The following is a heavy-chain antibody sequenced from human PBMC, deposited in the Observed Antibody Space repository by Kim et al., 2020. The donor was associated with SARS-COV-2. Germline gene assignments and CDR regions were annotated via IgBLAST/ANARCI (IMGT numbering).Heavy chain of an antibody. V-gene: IGHV3-48*02. CDR3: VRDRMGGAFDM. D-gene: IGHD3-16*01. CDR2: ITKSSTTI. CDR1: GFTFSAYD. J-gene: IGHJ3*02. Sequence: GGSLRLSCATSGFTFSAYDMNWVRQAPGKGLEWLSFITKSSTTIYYADSVEGRFTISRDNAKNSLFLQMNSLRDEDTALYYCVRDRMGGAFDMRGQGTMVAGSS.